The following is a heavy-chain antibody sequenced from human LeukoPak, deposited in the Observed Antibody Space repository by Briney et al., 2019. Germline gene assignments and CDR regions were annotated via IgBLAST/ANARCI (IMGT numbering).Heavy chain of an antibody. CDR3: TTGGLWYSGRVF. J-gene: IGHJ4*02. CDR1: GFTFSNAW. D-gene: IGHD3-10*01. V-gene: IGHV3-15*01. CDR2: IKTKTDGGTT. Sequence: GGSLRLSCAAYGFTFSNAWMSWVRQGPGKGLEWVGRIKTKTDGGTTAFAAPVKGRFTMSRDDSKNTLYLQMNSLKTEDTAMYYCTTGGLWYSGRVFWGQGTLVSVS.